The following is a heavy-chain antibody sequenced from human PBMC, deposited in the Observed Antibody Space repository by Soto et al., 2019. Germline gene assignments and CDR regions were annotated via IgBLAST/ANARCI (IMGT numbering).Heavy chain of an antibody. V-gene: IGHV4-39*01. CDR1: GGSISSNSYF. Sequence: PSETLSLTCTVSGGSISSNSYFWGWIRQPPGKGLEWIGTVFYSGSTHYNPSLKSRVTISVDTSKNEFSLKLSSVTAADTAVYYCARRSGWYYFDYWGQGTLVTVSS. D-gene: IGHD6-19*01. J-gene: IGHJ4*02. CDR3: ARRSGWYYFDY. CDR2: VFYSGST.